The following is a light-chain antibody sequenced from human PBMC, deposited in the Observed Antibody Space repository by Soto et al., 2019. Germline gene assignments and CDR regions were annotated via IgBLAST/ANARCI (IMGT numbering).Light chain of an antibody. CDR3: MQGTSWPYT. CDR1: QSPVTSDGNTY. J-gene: IGKJ2*01. V-gene: IGKV2-30*01. Sequence: DVVMTQSPLSLSVIPGQPASISCRSSQSPVTSDGNTYLNWFHQRPGQSPRRLIYKISNRDSGVADRFIGRGSGTEFTLKISRVEAEDVGIYYCMQGTSWPYTFGQGTKLEI. CDR2: KIS.